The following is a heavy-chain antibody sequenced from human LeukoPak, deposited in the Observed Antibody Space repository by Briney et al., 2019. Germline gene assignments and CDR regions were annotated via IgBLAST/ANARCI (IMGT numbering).Heavy chain of an antibody. J-gene: IGHJ1*01. CDR3: ARTRRLAYCGGDCSAFQR. CDR2: INHSGSS. V-gene: IGHV4-34*01. Sequence: PSETLSLTCAVSGGSFSGYYWSWIRQPPGKGLEWIGEINHSGSSNYNPSLKSRVTISVDTSKNQFSLKLSSVTAADTAVYYCARTRRLAYCGGDCSAFQRWGQGTLVTVSS. CDR1: GGSFSGYY. D-gene: IGHD2-21*02.